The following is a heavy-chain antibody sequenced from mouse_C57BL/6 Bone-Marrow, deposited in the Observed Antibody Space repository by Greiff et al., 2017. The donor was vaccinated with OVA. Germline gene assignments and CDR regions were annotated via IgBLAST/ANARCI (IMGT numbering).Heavy chain of an antibody. Sequence: EVKVEESGGGLVKPGGSLKLSCAASGFTFSSYAMSWVRQTPEKRLEWVATISDGGSYTYYPDNVKGRFTISRDNAKNNLYLQMSHLKSEDTAMYYCARDTDYGHFDYWGQGTTLTVSS. J-gene: IGHJ2*01. CDR1: GFTFSSYA. CDR3: ARDTDYGHFDY. CDR2: ISDGGSYT. D-gene: IGHD2-4*01. V-gene: IGHV5-4*01.